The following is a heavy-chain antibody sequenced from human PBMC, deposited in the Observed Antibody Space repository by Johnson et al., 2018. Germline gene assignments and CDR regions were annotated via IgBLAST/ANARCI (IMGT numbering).Heavy chain of an antibody. CDR3: ARGAGYPAEYFQH. Sequence: QVQLQESGPGLLKPSETLSLTCTVSGGSINSYYWSWIRQSPGKGLEWIVYVHYSGSTNYNPSLKSRVTISVGTSKDQFSLKVNSVTAADTAVYYGARGAGYPAEYFQHWGQGTLVTVSS. CDR1: GGSINSYY. D-gene: IGHD3-16*02. CDR2: VHYSGST. J-gene: IGHJ1*01. V-gene: IGHV4-59*01.